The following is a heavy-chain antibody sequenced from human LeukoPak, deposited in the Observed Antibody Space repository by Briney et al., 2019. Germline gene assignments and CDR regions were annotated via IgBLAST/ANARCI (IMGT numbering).Heavy chain of an antibody. D-gene: IGHD3-16*01. CDR2: IYYSGST. CDR1: GGSISSYY. V-gene: IGHV4-59*01. Sequence: SETLSLTCSVSGGSISSYYWSWIRQPPGKGLEWIGNIYYSGSTDDNPSLKTRVTISVDTCKNQFSLQLSSVTAADTAVYYCARANTNNDAFDIWGRGTLVTVSS. J-gene: IGHJ3*02. CDR3: ARANTNNDAFDI.